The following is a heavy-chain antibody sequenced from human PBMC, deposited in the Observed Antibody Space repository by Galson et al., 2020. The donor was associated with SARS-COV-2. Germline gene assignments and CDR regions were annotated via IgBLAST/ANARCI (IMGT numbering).Heavy chain of an antibody. J-gene: IGHJ4*02. Sequence: TGGFLRLYCAASGFTFSSYAMHWVRQAPGKGLEWVAVISYDGRNKYYADSVKGRFTISRDNSKNTLYLQMNSLRAEDTTVYYCARGLVVRDHFDYWGQGTLVTVSS. D-gene: IGHD3-22*01. CDR1: GFTFSSYA. V-gene: IGHV3-30*04. CDR2: ISYDGRNK. CDR3: ARGLVVRDHFDY.